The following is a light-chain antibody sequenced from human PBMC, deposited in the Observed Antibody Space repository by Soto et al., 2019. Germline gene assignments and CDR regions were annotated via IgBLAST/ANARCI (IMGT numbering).Light chain of an antibody. J-gene: IGKJ3*01. Sequence: DIPMTQSPSSLSASVGDRVTITCRASQSIRHYLSWYQQKPGRAPKLLIYSASTLQTGVPSRFSGSGSGTDFTLDISSLQPEDFATYYCQQSHSSPRTFCPGTKVDIK. CDR1: QSIRHY. CDR2: SAS. CDR3: QQSHSSPRT. V-gene: IGKV1-39*01.